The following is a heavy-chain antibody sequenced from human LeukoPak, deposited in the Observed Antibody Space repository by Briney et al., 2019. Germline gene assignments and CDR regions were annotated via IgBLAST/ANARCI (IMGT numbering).Heavy chain of an antibody. J-gene: IGHJ5*02. Sequence: PSETLSLTCTVSGGSISSSSYYWGWIRQPPGKGLEWIGSIYYSGSTYYNPSLKSRVTISVDTSKNQFSLKLSSVTAADTAVYYCARDGGSHQMDRYNWFDPWGQGTLVTVSS. CDR3: ARDGGSHQMDRYNWFDP. CDR2: IYYSGST. CDR1: GGSISSSSYY. V-gene: IGHV4-39*07. D-gene: IGHD3-16*01.